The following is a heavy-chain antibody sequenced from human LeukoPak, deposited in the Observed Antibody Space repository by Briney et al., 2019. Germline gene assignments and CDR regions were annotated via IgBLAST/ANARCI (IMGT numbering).Heavy chain of an antibody. Sequence: PGESLEISCKGSGYSFTSYWIGWVHQMPGKGLEWMGIIYPGDSDTRYSPSFQGQVTISADKSISTAYLQWSSLKASDTAMYYCARHIYYGSGSFDAFDIWGQGTMVTVSS. CDR1: GYSFTSYW. D-gene: IGHD3-10*01. CDR3: ARHIYYGSGSFDAFDI. CDR2: IYPGDSDT. V-gene: IGHV5-51*07. J-gene: IGHJ3*02.